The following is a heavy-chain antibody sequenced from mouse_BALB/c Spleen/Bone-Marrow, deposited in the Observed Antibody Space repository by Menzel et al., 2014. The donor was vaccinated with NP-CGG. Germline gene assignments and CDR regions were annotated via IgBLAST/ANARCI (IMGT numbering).Heavy chain of an antibody. J-gene: IGHJ2*03. CDR2: INSNGGST. CDR3: ARVWYFDY. V-gene: IGHV5-6-3*01. CDR1: GFTFSSYG. Sequence: DVHLVESGGGLVQPGGSLKLSCAASGFTFSSYGMSWVRQTPDKRLELVATINSNGGSTYYPDSVKGRFTISRDNAKNTLYLQMSSLKSEDPAMYYCARVWYFDYWGQGTSLTVSS.